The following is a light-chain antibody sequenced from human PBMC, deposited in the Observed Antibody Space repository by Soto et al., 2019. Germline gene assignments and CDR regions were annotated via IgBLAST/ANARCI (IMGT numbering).Light chain of an antibody. V-gene: IGKV3-11*01. CDR3: QQRRDWPT. J-gene: IGKJ1*01. Sequence: VLTQSPAALSVSPGGRATLSCRASQPINSHLAWYQQKPGQAPRLLIYDASNRATGIPARFSGSGSGTDFTLTISSLEPEDFAVYFCQQRRDWPTFGQGTKVEI. CDR2: DAS. CDR1: QPINSH.